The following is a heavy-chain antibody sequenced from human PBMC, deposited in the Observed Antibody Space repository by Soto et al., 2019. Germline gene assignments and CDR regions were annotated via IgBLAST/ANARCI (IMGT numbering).Heavy chain of an antibody. CDR2: IYHSGTT. J-gene: IGHJ4*02. V-gene: IGHV4-38-2*01. CDR3: ARGMNPQDY. Sequence: PSETLSPTCDVSGFSIKTGYYWGWIRQPPGKGLEWIGAIYHSGTTYFNPSLKSRVTMSVDTSKNHFSLRLTSVAATDTAVYYCARGMNPQDYWGQGTLVTVSS. CDR1: GFSIKTGYY.